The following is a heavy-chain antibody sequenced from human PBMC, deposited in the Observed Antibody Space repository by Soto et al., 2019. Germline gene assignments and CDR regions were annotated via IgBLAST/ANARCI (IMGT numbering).Heavy chain of an antibody. CDR2: MNPNSGNT. V-gene: IGHV1-8*01. D-gene: IGHD2-15*01. CDR1: GYTFTSYD. J-gene: IGHJ4*02. CDR3: ARGQIYCSGGSCYGVYGFDY. Sequence: ASVKVSCKASGYTFTSYDINWVRQATGQGLEWMGWMNPNSGNTGYAQKFQGRVTMTRNTSISTAYMELSSLRSEDTAVYYCARGQIYCSGGSCYGVYGFDYWGQGTLVT.